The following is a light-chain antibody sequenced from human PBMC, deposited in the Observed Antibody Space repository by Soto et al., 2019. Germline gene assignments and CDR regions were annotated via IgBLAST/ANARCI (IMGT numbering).Light chain of an antibody. V-gene: IGLV4-69*01. CDR2: LDSDRSH. J-gene: IGLJ7*01. Sequence: QLVLTQSPSASASLGASVKLTCTLSSGHRTYAIAWHQLRPEKGPRFLMKLDSDRSHTRGDGIPDRFSASSSGPERYLTISRLQAEDEADYYCQIWSTGTHVVFGGGTQLTVL. CDR1: SGHRTYA. CDR3: QIWSTGTHVV.